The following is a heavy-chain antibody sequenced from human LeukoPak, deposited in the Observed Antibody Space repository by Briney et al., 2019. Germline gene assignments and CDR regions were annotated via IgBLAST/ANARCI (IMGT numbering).Heavy chain of an antibody. CDR3: AADPVTASGSSWYYFDY. CDR2: IVVGSGNT. J-gene: IGHJ4*02. V-gene: IGHV1-58*02. CDR1: GFTFSSSA. D-gene: IGHD6-13*01. Sequence: ASVKVSCKASGFTFSSSAMQWVRQARGQRLEWIGWIVVGSGNTNYAQKFQEGVTITRDMSTSTAYMELSSLRSEDTAVYYCAADPVTASGSSWYYFDYWGQGTLVTVSS.